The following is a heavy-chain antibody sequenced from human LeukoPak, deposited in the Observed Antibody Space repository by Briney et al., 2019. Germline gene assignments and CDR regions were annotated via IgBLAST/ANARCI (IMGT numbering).Heavy chain of an antibody. V-gene: IGHV3-23*01. CDR1: GFTFSNNA. CDR2: ISGSGGYT. CDR3: AKGDSSGWQFDH. D-gene: IGHD6-19*01. Sequence: GSPRLSCAASGFTFSNNAMSWVRQAPGKGLEWVSRISGSGGYTYYADSVKGRFTVSRDNSKNTLYLQMNSLRAEDTAVYYCAKGDSSGWQFDHWGQGTLVTVSS. J-gene: IGHJ4*02.